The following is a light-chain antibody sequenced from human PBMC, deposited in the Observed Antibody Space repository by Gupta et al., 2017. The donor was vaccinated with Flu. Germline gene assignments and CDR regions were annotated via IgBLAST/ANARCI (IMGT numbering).Light chain of an antibody. CDR1: QTISNW. V-gene: IGKV1-5*03. Sequence: DIQMTQSPSTLSGSVGDRVTITCRASQTISNWLAWYQQKPGKAPKLLIFKASNLESGAPGRFSGSGSGTEFTLTISSLQPDDFAIYYCQQCDSYPLTFGGGTKVEIK. CDR2: KAS. J-gene: IGKJ4*01. CDR3: QQCDSYPLT.